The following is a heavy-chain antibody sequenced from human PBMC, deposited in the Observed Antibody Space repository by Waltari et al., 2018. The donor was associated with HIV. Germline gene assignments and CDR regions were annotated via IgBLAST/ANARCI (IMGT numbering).Heavy chain of an antibody. V-gene: IGHV3-48*04. CDR1: GFSYSGYG. CDR2: ISSSGSTI. D-gene: IGHD1-1*01. J-gene: IGHJ6*02. CDR3: ARERPPHWNGGNYYYGMDV. Sequence: EVQLVESGGGLVQPGGSLRLSCAASGFSYSGYGLNWVRPAPGKGLEWVSYISSSGSTIYYADSVKGRFTISRDNAKNSLYLQMNSLRAEDTAVYYCARERPPHWNGGNYYYGMDVWGQGTTVTVSS.